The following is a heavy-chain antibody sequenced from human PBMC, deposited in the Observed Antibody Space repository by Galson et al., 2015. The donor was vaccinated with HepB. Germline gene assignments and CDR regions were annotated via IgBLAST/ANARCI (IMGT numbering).Heavy chain of an antibody. V-gene: IGHV5-51*01. CDR3: ARTYGFSSGSSNFDY. D-gene: IGHD6-19*01. CDR2: IYPGDSDT. Sequence: KKPGESLKISCKGSGYRFTTSWIAWVRQMPGKGLEWMGIIYPGDSDTRYSPSFQGQVTISADKSISIVYLQWSSLKASDTAMYYCARTYGFSSGSSNFDYWGQGTLVTVSS. J-gene: IGHJ4*02. CDR1: GYRFTTSW.